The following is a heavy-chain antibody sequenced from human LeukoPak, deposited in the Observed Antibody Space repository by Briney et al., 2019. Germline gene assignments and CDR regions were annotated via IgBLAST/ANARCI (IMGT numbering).Heavy chain of an antibody. CDR2: ITHKSGTT. J-gene: IGHJ4*02. Sequence: ASVKVSCKASGYSSTDYYIHWVRQAPGQGFEWMGWITHKSGTTKFAPKFQGRVTLTRDTSITTAYMELSNLASDDTAVYYCVSWADGNSGVASFDYWGQGTLVTVSS. D-gene: IGHD2-21*01. CDR1: GYSSTDYY. V-gene: IGHV1-2*02. CDR3: VSWADGNSGVASFDY.